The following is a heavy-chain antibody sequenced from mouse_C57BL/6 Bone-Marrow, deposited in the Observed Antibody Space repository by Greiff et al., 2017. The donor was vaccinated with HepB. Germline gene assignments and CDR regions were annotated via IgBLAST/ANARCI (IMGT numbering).Heavy chain of an antibody. CDR3: IHDGYYRVDY. D-gene: IGHD2-3*01. Sequence: VQLQQSGAELVRPGASVKLSCTASGFNIKDDYMHWVKQRPEQGLEWIGWIDPENGDTEYASKFQGKATITADTSSNTAYLQLSSLTSEDTAVYYCIHDGYYRVDYWDRGTSVTVSA. CDR1: GFNIKDDY. CDR2: IDPENGDT. V-gene: IGHV14-4*01. J-gene: IGHJ4*01.